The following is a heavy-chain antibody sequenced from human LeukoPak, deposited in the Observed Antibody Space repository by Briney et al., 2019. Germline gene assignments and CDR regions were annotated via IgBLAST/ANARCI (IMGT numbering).Heavy chain of an antibody. CDR3: ARDGCSGPSCHGNWFDP. V-gene: IGHV4-31*03. J-gene: IGHJ5*02. Sequence: SETLSLTCTVSGDSGDSFSSYFWSWIRQHPGKGLEWIGYIHYSGSTYNNPSLKSRVIISVDTSKNQLSLKLSSVTAADTAVYYCARDGCSGPSCHGNWFDPWGQGTLVTVSS. CDR2: IHYSGST. D-gene: IGHD2-2*01. CDR1: GDSGDSFSSYF.